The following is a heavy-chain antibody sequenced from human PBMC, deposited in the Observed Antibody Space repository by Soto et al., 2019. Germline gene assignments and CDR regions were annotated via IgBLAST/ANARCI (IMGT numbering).Heavy chain of an antibody. Sequence: QITLNESGPTVVRPTETLTLTCRVSVFSLTTSGVGVGWIRQSPGKAPAWLALIDWDDDKRYSASLKSRLTITTDTSKNHVVLTVSDLDPTDTATYYCSHRVLRTVFGLVTTTAIYFDFWGQGTPVAVSS. D-gene: IGHD3-3*01. CDR3: SHRVLRTVFGLVTTTAIYFDF. CDR1: VFSLTTSGVG. J-gene: IGHJ4*02. V-gene: IGHV2-5*02. CDR2: IDWDDDK.